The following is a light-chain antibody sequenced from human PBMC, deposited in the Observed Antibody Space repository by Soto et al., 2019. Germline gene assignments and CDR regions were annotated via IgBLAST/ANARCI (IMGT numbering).Light chain of an antibody. Sequence: EIVLTQSPATLSLSPGERATLSCRASQRLSSINLAWFQQKPGQAPRLLIYGTSSRATGIPDRFSGSGSGTHFTLTISSLEPEDFALYYCQQRNSWPLTFGGGTKVEIK. V-gene: IGKV3D-20*02. CDR1: QRLSSIN. J-gene: IGKJ4*01. CDR2: GTS. CDR3: QQRNSWPLT.